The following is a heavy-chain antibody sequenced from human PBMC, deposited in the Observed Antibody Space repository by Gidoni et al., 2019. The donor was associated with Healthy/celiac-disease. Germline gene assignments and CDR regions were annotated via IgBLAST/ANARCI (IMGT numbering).Heavy chain of an antibody. CDR3: ATEGWELLGGYFQH. D-gene: IGHD1-26*01. V-gene: IGHV3-21*01. J-gene: IGHJ1*01. CDR2: ISSSSSYI. CDR1: GFTFSSYS. Sequence: EVQLVESGGGLVKPGGSLRLSCPDSGFTFSSYSMNWVRQAPGKGLGGVSSISSSSSYIYYADSVKGRFTISRDNAKNSLYLQMNSLRAEDTAVYYCATEGWELLGGYFQHWGQGTLVTVSS.